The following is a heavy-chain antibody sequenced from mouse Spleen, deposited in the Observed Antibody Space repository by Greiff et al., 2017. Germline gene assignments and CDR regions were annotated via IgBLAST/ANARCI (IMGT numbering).Heavy chain of an antibody. CDR1: GYSFTSYY. CDR2: IYPGSGNT. D-gene: IGHD2-2*01. Sequence: QVHVKQSGPELVKPGASVKISCKASGYSFTSYYIHWVKQRPGQGLEWIGWIYPGSGNTKYNEKFKGKATLTADTSSSTAYMQLSSLTSEDSAVYYCARGDGYEVRFAYWGQGTLVTVSA. J-gene: IGHJ3*01. V-gene: IGHV1-66*01. CDR3: ARGDGYEVRFAY.